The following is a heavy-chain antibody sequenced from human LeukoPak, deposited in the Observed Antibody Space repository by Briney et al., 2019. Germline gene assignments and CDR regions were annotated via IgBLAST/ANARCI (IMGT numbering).Heavy chain of an antibody. CDR1: GGSFSGYY. CDR2: INHSGST. J-gene: IGHJ6*03. CDR3: VGSGTKPYYYYYMDV. Sequence: RTSETLSLTCAVYGGSFSGYYWSWIRQPPGKGLEWIGEINHSGSTNYNPSLKSRVTISVDTSKNQFSLKLSSVTAADTAMYYCVGSGTKPYYYYYMDVWGKGTTVTISS. V-gene: IGHV4-34*01. D-gene: IGHD3-10*01.